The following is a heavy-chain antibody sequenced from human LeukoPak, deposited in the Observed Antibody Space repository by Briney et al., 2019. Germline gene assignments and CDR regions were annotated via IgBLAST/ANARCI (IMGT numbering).Heavy chain of an antibody. CDR3: ARAGRRAWRAFDI. V-gene: IGHV3-11*01. D-gene: IGHD3-10*01. J-gene: IGHJ3*02. CDR2: ISSSGSTI. Sequence: GGSLRLSCAASGFTFSDYYMSWIRQAPGKGLEWVSDISSSGSTIYYADSVKGRFTISRDNAKNSLYLQMNSLRAEDTAVYYCARAGRRAWRAFDIWGQGTMVTVSS. CDR1: GFTFSDYY.